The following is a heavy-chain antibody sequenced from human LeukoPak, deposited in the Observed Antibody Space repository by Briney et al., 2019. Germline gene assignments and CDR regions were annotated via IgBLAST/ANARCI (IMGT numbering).Heavy chain of an antibody. Sequence: PSETLSLTCAVSGGSISSSNWWSWVRQPPGKGLEGIGEIYHSGSTNYNPSLKSRVTISVDKSKNQFSLKLSSVTAADTAVYYCARASVLFGGYYFDYWGQGTLVTVSS. D-gene: IGHD3-10*01. V-gene: IGHV4-4*02. CDR2: IYHSGST. CDR1: GGSISSSNW. CDR3: ARASVLFGGYYFDY. J-gene: IGHJ4*02.